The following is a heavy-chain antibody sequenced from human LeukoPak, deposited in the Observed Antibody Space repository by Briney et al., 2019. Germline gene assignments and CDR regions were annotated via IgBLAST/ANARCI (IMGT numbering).Heavy chain of an antibody. V-gene: IGHV4-4*09. CDR2: IYTSGST. D-gene: IGHD1-26*01. Sequence: SETLSLTCTVSGGSISSYYWSWIRQPPGKGLEWIGYIYTSGSTSYNPSLKSRVTISVDTSKNQFSLKLSSVTAADTAVYYCARLGREIDYWGQGTLVTVSS. CDR3: ARLGREIDY. CDR1: GGSISSYY. J-gene: IGHJ4*02.